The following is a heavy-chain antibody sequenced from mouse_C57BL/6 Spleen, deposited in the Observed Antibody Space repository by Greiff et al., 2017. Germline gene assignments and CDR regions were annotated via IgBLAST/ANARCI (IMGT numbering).Heavy chain of an antibody. Sequence: VQLQQPGTGLVKPGASVKLSCKASGYSFTSYWMHWVRQRPGQGLEWIGNINPSDGGTNYNEKVKRKATLTVDKTTNKAYMQRRDLTSEDATVYYCAREGDVGFDYWGQGTTLTVSS. D-gene: IGHD3-3*01. V-gene: IGHV1-53*01. J-gene: IGHJ2*01. CDR1: GYSFTSYW. CDR3: AREGDVGFDY. CDR2: INPSDGGT.